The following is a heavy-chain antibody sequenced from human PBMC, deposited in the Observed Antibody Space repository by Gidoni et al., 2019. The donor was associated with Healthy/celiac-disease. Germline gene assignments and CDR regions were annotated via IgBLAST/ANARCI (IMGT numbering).Heavy chain of an antibody. Sequence: EVQLVESGGGLVQPGASLRLSCAASGFTFSSYEMNWVRQAPGKGLEWVSYISSSGSTIYYADSVKGRFTSSRDNAKNSLYLQMNSLRAEDTAVYYCARERTYYYDSSGYGDYWGQGTLVTVSS. CDR2: ISSSGSTI. CDR1: GFTFSSYE. D-gene: IGHD3-22*01. V-gene: IGHV3-48*03. CDR3: ARERTYYYDSSGYGDY. J-gene: IGHJ4*02.